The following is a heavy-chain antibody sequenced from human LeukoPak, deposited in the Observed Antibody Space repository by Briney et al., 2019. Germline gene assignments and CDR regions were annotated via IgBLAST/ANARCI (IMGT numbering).Heavy chain of an antibody. CDR3: ARLVPDDYGDPDAFGI. CDR2: IYHSGST. D-gene: IGHD4-17*01. J-gene: IGHJ3*02. Sequence: SETLSLTCAVSGGSISSSNWWGWVRQPPGKGLEWIGEIYHSGSTNYNPSLKSRVTISVDTSKNQFSLKLSSVTAADTAVYYCARLVPDDYGDPDAFGIWGQGTMVTVSS. V-gene: IGHV4-4*02. CDR1: GGSISSSNW.